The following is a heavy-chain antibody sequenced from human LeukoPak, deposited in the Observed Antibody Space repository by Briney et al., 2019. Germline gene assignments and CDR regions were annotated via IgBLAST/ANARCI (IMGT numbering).Heavy chain of an antibody. CDR2: ISGSGGST. D-gene: IGHD2-15*01. Sequence: GGSLRLSCAASGFTFGSYAMSWVRQAPGKGLEWVSAISGSGGSTYYADSVKGRFTISRDNSKNTLYLQMNSLRAEDTAVYYCAKAPRISKHAFDIWGQGTMVTVSS. CDR3: AKAPRISKHAFDI. V-gene: IGHV3-23*01. CDR1: GFTFGSYA. J-gene: IGHJ3*02.